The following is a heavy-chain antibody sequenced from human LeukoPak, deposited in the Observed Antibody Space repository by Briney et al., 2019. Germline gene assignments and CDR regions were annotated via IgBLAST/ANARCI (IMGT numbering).Heavy chain of an antibody. D-gene: IGHD2-2*01. V-gene: IGHV4-59*02. CDR1: GVSVSNHY. J-gene: IGHJ4*02. CDR2: SYYSGST. Sequence: PSETLSLTCTVSGVSVSNHYWSGIRQPPGKGLEWIGYSYYSGSTNYNPSLKSRVTISVDTSKNQVSLKLSSVTAADTAVYYCVRHLRSFSSTSCPAPDYWGQGTLVAVSS. CDR3: VRHLRSFSSTSCPAPDY.